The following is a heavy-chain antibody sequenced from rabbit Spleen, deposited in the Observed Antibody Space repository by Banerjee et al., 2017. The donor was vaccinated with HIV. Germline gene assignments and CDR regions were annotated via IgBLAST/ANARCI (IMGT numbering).Heavy chain of an antibody. CDR1: GVSFIGNSY. CDR3: ARDTSSSFSSYGMDL. D-gene: IGHD1-1*01. J-gene: IGHJ6*01. V-gene: IGHV1S40*01. CDR2: IDAGSSGFT. Sequence: QSLEESGGELVKPGASLTLTCIASGVSFIGNSYMCWVRQAPGKGLECIACIDAGSSGFTYFATWAKGRFTCSKSSSTTVTLQMTRLTAADTATYFCARDTSSSFSSYGMDLWGPGTLVTVS.